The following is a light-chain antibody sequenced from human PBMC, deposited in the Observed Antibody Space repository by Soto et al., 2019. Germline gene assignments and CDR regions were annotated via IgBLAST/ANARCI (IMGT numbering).Light chain of an antibody. CDR1: QSVSSY. J-gene: IGKJ4*01. Sequence: EIVLTQSPATLSVSPGERATLSCRASQSVSSYLAWYQQKPGQAPRLLIYDASNRATGIPARFSGSGSGTDFTLTISSLEPEDLAVYYCQQRSNWPRTFGGGTKVEIK. CDR2: DAS. CDR3: QQRSNWPRT. V-gene: IGKV3-11*01.